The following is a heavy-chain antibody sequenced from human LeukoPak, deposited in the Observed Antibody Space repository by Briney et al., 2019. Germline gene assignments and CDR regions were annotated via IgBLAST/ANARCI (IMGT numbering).Heavy chain of an antibody. J-gene: IGHJ4*02. D-gene: IGHD3-22*01. CDR3: AKDAGYDSSGHYQY. V-gene: IGHV3-23*01. CDR1: GFTFSSYA. Sequence: GGSLRLSCAASGFTFSSYAMSWVRQAPGKGLEWVSAISGSGGGTYYAGSVKGRFTISRDNSKDTLYLQVNSLRAEDTAVYYCAKDAGYDSSGHYQYWGQGTQVTVSS. CDR2: ISGSGGGT.